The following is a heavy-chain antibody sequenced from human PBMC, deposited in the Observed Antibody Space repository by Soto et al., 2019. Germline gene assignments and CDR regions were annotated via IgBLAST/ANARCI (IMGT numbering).Heavy chain of an antibody. Sequence: GGSLRLSCAASGFTFSSYGMHWVRQAPGKGLEWVAVIWYDGSNKYYADSVKGRFTISRDNSKNTLYLQMNSLRAEDTAVYYCAREYYYDSSGYWPWGQGTLVTVSS. V-gene: IGHV3-33*01. J-gene: IGHJ5*02. CDR3: AREYYYDSSGYWP. D-gene: IGHD3-22*01. CDR1: GFTFSSYG. CDR2: IWYDGSNK.